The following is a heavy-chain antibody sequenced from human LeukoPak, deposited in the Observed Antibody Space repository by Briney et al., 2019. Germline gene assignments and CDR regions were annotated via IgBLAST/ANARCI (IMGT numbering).Heavy chain of an antibody. Sequence: HPGSALILSSAASGFTYTSYAISCFRQAPAKGLEWVSAISGSGGSTNYTDSLKGRLTISRDNSNNTFYLQINSLRAEDRAVYSCATEMDVWG. V-gene: IGHV3-23*01. CDR1: GFTYTSYA. J-gene: IGHJ6*01. CDR3: ATEMDV. CDR2: ISGSGGST.